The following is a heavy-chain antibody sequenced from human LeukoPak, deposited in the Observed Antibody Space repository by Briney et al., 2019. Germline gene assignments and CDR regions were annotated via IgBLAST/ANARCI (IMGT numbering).Heavy chain of an antibody. CDR3: ARGSDVGAITHLFDY. V-gene: IGHV6-1*01. CDR2: TYYRSKWYN. D-gene: IGHD1-26*01. Sequence: SQTLSLTCAISGDSVSSNSAAWNCIRQSPSRGLEWLGRTYYRSKWYNDYAVSVKSRINNNTDTTKNQFSLQLNSVTPEDTAVYYCARGSDVGAITHLFDYWGQGTLVTVSS. J-gene: IGHJ4*02. CDR1: GDSVSSNSAA.